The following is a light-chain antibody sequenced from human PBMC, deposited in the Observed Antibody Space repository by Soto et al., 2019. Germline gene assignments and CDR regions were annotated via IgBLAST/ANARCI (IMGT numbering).Light chain of an antibody. Sequence: EIKMNKTTSAVSASVKETVTRTWRASQSVIGWLAWYQQKPGEAPKPLIYDASALPRGVPSRFSGSGSGRKFTPTFASLQPDDFATYYSQHTYSTPWTCAEGTKVDIK. J-gene: IGKJ1*01. CDR2: DAS. CDR3: QHTYSTPWT. V-gene: IGKV1-5*01. CDR1: QSVIGW.